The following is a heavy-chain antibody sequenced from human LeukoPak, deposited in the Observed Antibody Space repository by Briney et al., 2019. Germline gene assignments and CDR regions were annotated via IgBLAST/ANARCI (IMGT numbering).Heavy chain of an antibody. CDR2: IRYDGSNK. V-gene: IGHV3-30*02. CDR3: ARDRKLVRSYYFDY. J-gene: IGHJ4*02. Sequence: GGSLRLSCAASGFTFSSYGMHWVRQAPGKGLEWVAFIRYDGSNKYYADSVKGRFTISRDNSKNTLYLQMNSLRAEDTAVYYCARDRKLVRSYYFDYWGQGTLVTVSS. CDR1: GFTFSSYG. D-gene: IGHD6-13*01.